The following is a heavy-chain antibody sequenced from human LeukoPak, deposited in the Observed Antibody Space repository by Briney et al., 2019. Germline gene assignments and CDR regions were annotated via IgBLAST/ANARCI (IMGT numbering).Heavy chain of an antibody. J-gene: IGHJ4*02. CDR1: GFTFSSYS. V-gene: IGHV3-21*01. D-gene: IGHD3/OR15-3a*01. Sequence: GGSLRLSCAASGFTFSSYSMNWVRQAPGKGLEWVSSISSSSSYIYYADSVKGRFTISRDNAKNSLYLQMSSLRAEDTAVYYCARRGTGTPFQLDYWGQGTLVTVSS. CDR3: ARRGTGTPFQLDY. CDR2: ISSSSSYI.